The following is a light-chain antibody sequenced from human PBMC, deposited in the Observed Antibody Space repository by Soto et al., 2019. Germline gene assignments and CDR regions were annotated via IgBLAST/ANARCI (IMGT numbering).Light chain of an antibody. CDR2: SNN. CDR1: TSNIGSTSSIGSDY. V-gene: IGLV1-47*02. Sequence: QSVLTQPPSASGTPGQRVTISCSGSTSNIGSTSSIGSDYVYWYQQLPGTAPKLLIYSNNQRPSGVPDRISGSKSGTSATLAISGLRFEDEPDYYCAAWDDSLSGWVFGGGTKLTVL. CDR3: AAWDDSLSGWV. J-gene: IGLJ3*02.